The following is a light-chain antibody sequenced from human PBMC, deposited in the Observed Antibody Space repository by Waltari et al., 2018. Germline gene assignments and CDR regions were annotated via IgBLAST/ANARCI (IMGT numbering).Light chain of an antibody. J-gene: IGLJ3*02. CDR1: TSDVGKYNL. CDR2: DVN. Sequence: QSALTQTATVSGSPGQSITISCTGTTSDVGKYNLVSWYQQHPVKAPTLIIYDVNKRPSGVSNRFSGSKSGNAASLTISGLQAADEAYYYCCSYAGSAISVFGGGTKVTVL. V-gene: IGLV2-23*02. CDR3: CSYAGSAISV.